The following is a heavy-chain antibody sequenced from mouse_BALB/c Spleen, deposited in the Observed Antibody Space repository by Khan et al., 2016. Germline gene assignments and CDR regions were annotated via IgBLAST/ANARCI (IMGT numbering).Heavy chain of an antibody. D-gene: IGHD1-1*02. CDR2: IDPSDSET. CDR1: GYTFTSYW. CDR3: ASGVRRRSYSFAY. V-gene: IGHV1-61*01. Sequence: QVRLQQSGAELVRPGASVKLSCKASGYTFTSYWMNWVKQRPGQGLEWIGMIDPSDSETHYNQMFKDKATLTVDKSSSTAYMQLSSLTYEDSAVYYCASGVRRRSYSFAYWGRGTTLAVSS. J-gene: IGHJ2*01.